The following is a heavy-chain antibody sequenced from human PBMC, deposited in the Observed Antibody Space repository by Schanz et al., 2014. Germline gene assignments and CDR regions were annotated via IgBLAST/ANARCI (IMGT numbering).Heavy chain of an antibody. D-gene: IGHD6-19*01. V-gene: IGHV1-18*01. Sequence: QVQLVQSGAEVKKPGASVKVSCKASGYTFTSYGISWVRQAPGQGLEWMGWISPYNGNTNYAQKLQGTVTMTKSTSISTAYMELSSLRSDDTAVYYCARLGTSMAVAGSVIDSYYNCMHVWGEGTTVTVSS. CDR1: GYTFTSYG. CDR2: ISPYNGNT. J-gene: IGHJ6*03. CDR3: ARLGTSMAVAGSVIDSYYNCMHV.